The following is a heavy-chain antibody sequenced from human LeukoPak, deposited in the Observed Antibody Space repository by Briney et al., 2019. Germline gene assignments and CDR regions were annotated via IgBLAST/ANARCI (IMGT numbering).Heavy chain of an antibody. V-gene: IGHV3-23*01. CDR2: FSFNGEST. Sequence: GGSLRLSCAASGFTFSSYAMTWVRQAPGKGLEWVSSFSFNGESTYYADSAKGRFTISRDNSKNTLYLQMNSLRAEDTAVYYCAKGGYSNGRYYYYYMDVWGKGTTVTVSS. CDR3: AKGGYSNGRYYYYYMDV. D-gene: IGHD5-18*01. CDR1: GFTFSSYA. J-gene: IGHJ6*03.